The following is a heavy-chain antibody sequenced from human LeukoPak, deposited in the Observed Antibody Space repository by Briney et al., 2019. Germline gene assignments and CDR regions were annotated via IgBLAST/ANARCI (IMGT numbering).Heavy chain of an antibody. Sequence: GESLKISCKGSGYSFATYWIGWVRQMPGRGLEWMGIICPGDSDTRYSPSFQGQVTISADKSISTAYLQWSSLKPSDTAMYYCARRASGVDYWGQGTLVTVSS. V-gene: IGHV5-51*01. CDR2: ICPGDSDT. D-gene: IGHD1-14*01. J-gene: IGHJ4*02. CDR3: ARRASGVDY. CDR1: GYSFATYW.